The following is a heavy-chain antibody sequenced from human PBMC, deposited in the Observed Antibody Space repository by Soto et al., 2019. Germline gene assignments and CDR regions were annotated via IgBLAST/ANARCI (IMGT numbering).Heavy chain of an antibody. Sequence: QVQQQESGPGLVKPSQTLSLTCTVSGGSITNGDYYWSWIRQPPGKGLEWIGYIYYSGNTYYNPSLTSRLTISVDTSKNHFSLRLSSVTAADTAVYYCARTPIDYDFWSGHYYYYGMDVWGQGTTVTVSS. V-gene: IGHV4-30-4*01. D-gene: IGHD3-3*01. CDR2: IYYSGNT. CDR3: ARTPIDYDFWSGHYYYYGMDV. J-gene: IGHJ6*02. CDR1: GGSITNGDYY.